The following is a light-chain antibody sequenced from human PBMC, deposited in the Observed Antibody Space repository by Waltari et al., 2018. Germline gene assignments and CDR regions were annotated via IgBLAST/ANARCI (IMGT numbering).Light chain of an antibody. J-gene: IGLJ3*02. CDR3: SSFTTSNTWV. Sequence: QSALTQPASVSGSPGQSITISCTGTRRAIGTSAYVCWHQQYPGKAPQVIIYEVTNRPSGVSNRFSASKSGNTASLTISGLQAEDEADYYCSSFTTSNTWVFGGGTALTVL. V-gene: IGLV2-14*01. CDR1: RRAIGTSAY. CDR2: EVT.